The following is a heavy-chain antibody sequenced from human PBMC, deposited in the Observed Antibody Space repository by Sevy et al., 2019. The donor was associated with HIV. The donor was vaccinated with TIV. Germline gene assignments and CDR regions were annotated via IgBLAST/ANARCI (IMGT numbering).Heavy chain of an antibody. CDR1: GFTFSSYA. Sequence: GGSLRLSCAASGFTFSSYAMSWVRQAPGKGLEWVSAISGSGGSTYYADSVKGRVTISRDNSKNTRYLQMNSLRAEDTAVYYCAKEYYYDSSGSVGDFDIWGQGTMVTVSS. D-gene: IGHD3-22*01. J-gene: IGHJ3*02. CDR3: AKEYYYDSSGSVGDFDI. CDR2: ISGSGGST. V-gene: IGHV3-23*01.